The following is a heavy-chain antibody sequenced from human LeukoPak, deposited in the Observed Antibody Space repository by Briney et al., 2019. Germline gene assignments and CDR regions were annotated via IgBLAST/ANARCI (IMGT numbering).Heavy chain of an antibody. Sequence: SETLSLTCTVSGGSISSYYWSWIRQPPGKGLEWIGYIYYSGSTNYNPSLKSRVTISVDTSKNQFSLKLSSVTAADTAVYYCARVSVGATPDEAFDIWGQGTMVTVSS. CDR3: ARVSVGATPDEAFDI. J-gene: IGHJ3*02. V-gene: IGHV4-59*01. CDR1: GGSISSYY. D-gene: IGHD1-26*01. CDR2: IYYSGST.